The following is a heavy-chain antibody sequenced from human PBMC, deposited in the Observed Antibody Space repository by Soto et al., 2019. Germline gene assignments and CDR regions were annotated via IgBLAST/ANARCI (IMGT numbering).Heavy chain of an antibody. CDR2: IYNSGTI. CDR1: VGSISSYY. V-gene: IGHV4-4*07. J-gene: IGHJ5*02. D-gene: IGHD2-21*01. CDR3: ARGPYCGDECYFAH. Sequence: QVHLQEPGPGLVKPSETLSLTCVVFVGSISSYYWSWIRQPAGKGLQWIGRIYNSGTINYNPSLESRVTMSVDPSKNQISLKLSSATAADTAIYYCARGPYCGDECYFAHWGQGTLVTVSS.